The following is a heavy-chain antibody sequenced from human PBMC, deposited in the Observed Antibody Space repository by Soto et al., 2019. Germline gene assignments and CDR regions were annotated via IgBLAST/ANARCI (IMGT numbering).Heavy chain of an antibody. V-gene: IGHV4-31*03. Sequence: QVQLQESGPGLVKPSQTLSLTCTVSGGSISSGGYYWSWIRQHPGKGLEWIGYIYYSGSTYYNPSLKSRVNVSVDTSKNQFSLKLSSVTAADTAVYYCARSGYSYGPNPLLYWGQGTLVTVSS. J-gene: IGHJ4*02. CDR2: IYYSGST. CDR3: ARSGYSYGPNPLLY. D-gene: IGHD5-18*01. CDR1: GGSISSGGYY.